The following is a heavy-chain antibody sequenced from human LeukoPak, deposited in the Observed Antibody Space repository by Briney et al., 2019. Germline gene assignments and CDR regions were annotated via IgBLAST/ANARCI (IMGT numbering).Heavy chain of an antibody. J-gene: IGHJ6*03. CDR2: INSDGSST. Sequence: GGSLRLSCAASGFTFSSYWMHWVRQAPGKGLEWVSRINSDGSSTSYADSVKGRFTISRDNAKNSLYLEMNSLRAEDTAVYYCARDKPGRYYFYMDGWGKGTTVTVS. CDR1: GFTFSSYW. V-gene: IGHV3-74*01. CDR3: ARDKPGRYYFYMDG. D-gene: IGHD3-10*01.